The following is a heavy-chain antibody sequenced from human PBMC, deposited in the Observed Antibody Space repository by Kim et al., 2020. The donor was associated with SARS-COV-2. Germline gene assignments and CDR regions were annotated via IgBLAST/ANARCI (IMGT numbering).Heavy chain of an antibody. CDR2: INHSGST. V-gene: IGHV4-34*01. CDR1: GGSFSDYY. D-gene: IGHD3-22*01. Sequence: SETLSLTCAVYGGSFSDYYWSWIRHPPGKGLEWIGEINHSGSTNYNPSLKSRVTISVDTSKNQFSLKLRSVTAADTAVYYCARAPPSYTSGYYRKWQIGAFDIWGQGTMVTVSS. J-gene: IGHJ3*02. CDR3: ARAPPSYTSGYYRKWQIGAFDI.